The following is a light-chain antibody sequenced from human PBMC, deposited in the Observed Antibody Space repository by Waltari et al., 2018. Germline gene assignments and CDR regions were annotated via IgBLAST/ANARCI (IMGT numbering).Light chain of an antibody. Sequence: DIQVTQSPSSLSASVGDRVIITCRTSQTITNYLNWYQQKPGKAPQLLIYAASNLQSGVPSRFSGSGSGTEFTLTISSLQPDDFTTYYCQHYNNYPFAFGPGTKVDIK. CDR2: AAS. CDR3: QHYNNYPFA. V-gene: IGKV1-39*01. CDR1: QTITNY. J-gene: IGKJ3*01.